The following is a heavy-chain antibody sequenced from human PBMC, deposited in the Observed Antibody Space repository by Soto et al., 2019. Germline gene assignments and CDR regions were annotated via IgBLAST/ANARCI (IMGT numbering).Heavy chain of an antibody. CDR3: AREGGVWGSFRYFDY. V-gene: IGHV1-18*04. D-gene: IGHD3-16*02. CDR2: ISPYNGNT. J-gene: IGHJ4*02. Sequence: QVPLVQSGVEVQKPGASVKVSCKASGYTFTSYVITWLRQAPGQGLEWMGWISPYNGNTNYGQKLQGRVTMTTDTCTSIAYRQLRSLRSDDTAVYYFAREGGVWGSFRYFDYWGQGTLVTVSS. CDR1: GYTFTSYV.